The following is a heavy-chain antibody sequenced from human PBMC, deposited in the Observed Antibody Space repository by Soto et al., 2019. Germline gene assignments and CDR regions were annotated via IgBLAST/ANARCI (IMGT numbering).Heavy chain of an antibody. Sequence: EVQLVESGGGLVQPGGSLRLSCAASGFTVSSNYMSWVRQAPGKGLEWVSVIYSGGGTYYADSVKGRFTISRHNSRNTLDLQMNSLSTEETPVYYCAGACYGSGSGVAWGQGTLVTVSS. V-gene: IGHV3-53*04. J-gene: IGHJ5*02. CDR2: IYSGGGT. CDR1: GFTVSSNY. D-gene: IGHD3-10*01. CDR3: AGACYGSGSGVA.